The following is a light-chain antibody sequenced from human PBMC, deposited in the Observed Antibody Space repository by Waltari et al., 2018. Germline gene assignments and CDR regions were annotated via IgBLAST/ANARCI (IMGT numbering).Light chain of an antibody. CDR3: QQRRNWPPLT. CDR2: DAS. J-gene: IGKJ4*01. Sequence: ETVLTLSPATLPLSLGERATLSGMASDDVSIYLAWYQQKPGQAPRLLIYDASNRATGIPARFSGSGSGTDFTLTISSLEPEDFALYYCQQRRNWPPLTFGGGTKVE. V-gene: IGKV3-11*01. CDR1: DDVSIY.